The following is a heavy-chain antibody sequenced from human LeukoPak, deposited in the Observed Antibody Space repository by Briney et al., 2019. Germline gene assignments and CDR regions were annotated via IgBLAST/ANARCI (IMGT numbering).Heavy chain of an antibody. D-gene: IGHD2-2*01. V-gene: IGHV4-34*01. CDR2: INHRGST. Sequence: SETLSLTCAVYGDSFSGYYWSWIRQPPGKGLEWIAEINHRGSTHYNPSLKSRVNISVDTSKNQFSLNLDSVTAADTAVYYCARSWAGMYHPFYYFDFWGQGTLVSVSS. CDR1: GDSFSGYY. CDR3: ARSWAGMYHPFYYFDF. J-gene: IGHJ4*02.